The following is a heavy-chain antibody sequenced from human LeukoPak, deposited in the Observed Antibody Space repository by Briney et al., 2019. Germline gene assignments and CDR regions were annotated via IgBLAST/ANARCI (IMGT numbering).Heavy chain of an antibody. CDR1: GGSFSGYY. Sequence: PSETLSLTCAVYGGSFSGYYWSWIRQPPGKGLEWIGEINHSGSTNYSPSLKSRVTISVDTSKNQFSLKLSSVTAADTAVYYCARLLITIFGVVRYFDYWGQGTLVTVSS. CDR2: INHSGST. CDR3: ARLLITIFGVVRYFDY. V-gene: IGHV4-34*01. D-gene: IGHD3-3*01. J-gene: IGHJ4*02.